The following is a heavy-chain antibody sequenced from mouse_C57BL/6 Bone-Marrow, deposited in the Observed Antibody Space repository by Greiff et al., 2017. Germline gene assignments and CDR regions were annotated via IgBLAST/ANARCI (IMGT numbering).Heavy chain of an antibody. CDR3: ARYDYYSND. V-gene: IGHV1-85*01. J-gene: IGHJ2*01. Sequence: VQRVESGPELVKPGASVKLFCKASGYTFTSYDINWVKPKPGQGLEWFGWIYPRDGSTKYNEKFKGKATLTVDTSASTAYMELHSLTSEDSSVYFCARYDYYSNDGGQGTTLTVSS. D-gene: IGHD2-5*01. CDR2: IYPRDGST. CDR1: GYTFTSYD.